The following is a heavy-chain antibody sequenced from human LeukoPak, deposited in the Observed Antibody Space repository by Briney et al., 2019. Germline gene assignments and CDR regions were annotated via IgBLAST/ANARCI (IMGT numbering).Heavy chain of an antibody. CDR3: ARHPRRYSSGKSKGYFDY. Sequence: GTSLRLSCAASGFTFSSYAIHWVRQAPGKGLEWVAVISFDGTDAFYADSVKGRFTIPRDNSKNTLYLQMNSLRADDTAVYYCARHPRRYSSGKSKGYFDYWGQGTLVTVSS. D-gene: IGHD6-19*01. J-gene: IGHJ4*02. CDR2: ISFDGTDA. V-gene: IGHV3-30*04. CDR1: GFTFSSYA.